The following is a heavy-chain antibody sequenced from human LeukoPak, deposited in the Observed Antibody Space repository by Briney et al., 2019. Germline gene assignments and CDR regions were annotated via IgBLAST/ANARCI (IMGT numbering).Heavy chain of an antibody. CDR1: GYTFTGYY. CDR2: INPNSGGT. V-gene: IGHV1-2*02. D-gene: IGHD2-2*02. Sequence: GASAKVSCKASGYTFTGYYMHWVRQAPGQGLEWMGWINPNSGGTNYAQKFQGRVTMTRDTSISTAYMELSRLRSDDTAVYYCAWLLGYCSSTSCYTGGYYWGQGTLVTVSS. CDR3: AWLLGYCSSTSCYTGGYY. J-gene: IGHJ4*02.